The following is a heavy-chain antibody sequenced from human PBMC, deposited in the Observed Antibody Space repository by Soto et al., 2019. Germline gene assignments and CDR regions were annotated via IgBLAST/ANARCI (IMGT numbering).Heavy chain of an antibody. J-gene: IGHJ6*02. Sequence: PSETLSLTCAVSGDSIISIYHWAWILQPPVRGLEWIASIYHTGTTYYTPSLRSRVIISVDTSKNQFSLKLSSVTAADTAVYYCARLAPIAAADGMNVWGQGTTVTVSS. V-gene: IGHV4-38-2*01. CDR1: GDSIISIYH. CDR2: IYHTGTT. D-gene: IGHD6-13*01. CDR3: ARLAPIAAADGMNV.